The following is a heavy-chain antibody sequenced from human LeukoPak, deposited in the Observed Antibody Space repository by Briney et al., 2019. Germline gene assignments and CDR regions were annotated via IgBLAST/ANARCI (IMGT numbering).Heavy chain of an antibody. V-gene: IGHV3-23*01. CDR2: ISGSGGST. Sequence: GGSLRLSCAASGFTFSSYAMSWVRRAPGKGLEWVSAISGSGGSTYYADSVKGRFTISRDNSKNTLYLQMNSLRAEDTAVYYCAKKPDYGDFHWYFDLWGRGTLVTVSS. CDR1: GFTFSSYA. D-gene: IGHD4-17*01. J-gene: IGHJ2*01. CDR3: AKKPDYGDFHWYFDL.